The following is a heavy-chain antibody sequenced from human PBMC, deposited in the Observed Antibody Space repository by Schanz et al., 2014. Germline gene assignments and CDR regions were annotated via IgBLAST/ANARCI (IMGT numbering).Heavy chain of an antibody. CDR3: AKGMGYCSGGTCCDYYYYGLDV. D-gene: IGHD2-15*01. Sequence: EVQLVESGGGLVQPGGSLRLSCAASGFTFNSYAMTWVRQAPGKGLEWVSSISHSGGSTYYADSVKGRFTISRDNSETTLYLQMNSLRAVDTTVFYCAKGMGYCSGGTCCDYYYYGLDVWGQGTTVTVSS. CDR2: ISHSGGST. J-gene: IGHJ6*02. CDR1: GFTFNSYA. V-gene: IGHV3-23*04.